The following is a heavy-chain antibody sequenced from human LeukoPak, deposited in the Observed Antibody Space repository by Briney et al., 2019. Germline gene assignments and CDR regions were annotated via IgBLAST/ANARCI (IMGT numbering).Heavy chain of an antibody. CDR1: GFTFSSYS. J-gene: IGHJ5*02. CDR3: ARVPARIAAAVINWFDP. Sequence: PGGSLRLSCAAPGFTFSSYSMNWVRQAPGKGLEWVSSISSSSSYIYYADSVKGRFTISRDNAKNSLYLQMNSLRAEDTAVYYCARVPARIAAAVINWFDPWGQGTLVTVSS. D-gene: IGHD6-13*01. CDR2: ISSSSSYI. V-gene: IGHV3-21*01.